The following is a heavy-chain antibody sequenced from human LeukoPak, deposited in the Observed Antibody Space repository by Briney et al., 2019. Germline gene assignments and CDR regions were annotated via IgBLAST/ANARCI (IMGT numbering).Heavy chain of an antibody. CDR3: AREGGDYYGSGSYSY. D-gene: IGHD3-10*01. Sequence: SVKVSCKASGGTFSSYAISWVRQAPGQGLEWMGGIIPIFGTANYAQKFQGRVTITADESTSTAYMELCSLRSEDTAVYYCAREGGDYYGSGSYSYWGQGTLVTVSS. CDR2: IIPIFGTA. V-gene: IGHV1-69*13. CDR1: GGTFSSYA. J-gene: IGHJ4*02.